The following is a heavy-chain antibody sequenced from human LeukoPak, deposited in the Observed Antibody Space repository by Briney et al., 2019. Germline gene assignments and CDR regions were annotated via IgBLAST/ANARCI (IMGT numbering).Heavy chain of an antibody. V-gene: IGHV3-7*01. Sequence: GGALRVSCSASGFTFRTSWMDWVRQAPGKGLEWGANVNQDGSEKYYVDAVKGRFTISRDNAKNSLYLQMNSLRAEDTATYYCSRSLDYWGQGIQVTVSS. CDR3: SRSLDY. J-gene: IGHJ4*02. CDR1: GFTFRTSW. CDR2: VNQDGSEK.